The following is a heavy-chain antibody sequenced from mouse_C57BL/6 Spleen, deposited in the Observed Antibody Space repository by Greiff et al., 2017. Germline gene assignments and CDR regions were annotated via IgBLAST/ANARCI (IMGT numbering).Heavy chain of an antibody. Sequence: QVQLQQPGAELVRPGSSVKLSCKASGYTFTSYWMDWVKQRPGQGLEWIGNIYPSDSETHYNQKFKDKATLTVDKSSSTAYMQLSSLTSEDSAVYYCARREAYYYGSSSYYFDYWGQGTTLTVSS. CDR3: ARREAYYYGSSSYYFDY. D-gene: IGHD1-1*01. CDR1: GYTFTSYW. V-gene: IGHV1-61*01. CDR2: IYPSDSET. J-gene: IGHJ2*01.